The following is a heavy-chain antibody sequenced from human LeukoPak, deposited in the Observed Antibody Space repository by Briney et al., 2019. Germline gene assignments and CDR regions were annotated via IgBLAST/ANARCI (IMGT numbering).Heavy chain of an antibody. V-gene: IGHV3-74*01. D-gene: IGHD3-22*01. Sequence: GVSLRLSCAASGFTFSSYWMHWVRQAPGKGLVWVSRINSDGSSTSYADSVKGRFTISRDNAKITLYLQMNSLRAEDTAVYYCAKGDYYDSSGPDYWGQGTLVTVSS. CDR3: AKGDYYDSSGPDY. CDR1: GFTFSSYW. CDR2: INSDGSST. J-gene: IGHJ4*02.